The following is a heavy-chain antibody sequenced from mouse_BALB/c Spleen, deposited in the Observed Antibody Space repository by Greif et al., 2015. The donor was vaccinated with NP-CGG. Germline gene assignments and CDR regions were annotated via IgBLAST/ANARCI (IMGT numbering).Heavy chain of an antibody. J-gene: IGHJ4*01. Sequence: QVQLQQSGAELVRPGSSVKISCKASGYAFSSYWMNWVKQRPGQGLEWIGQIYPGDGDTNYNGKFKGKATLTADKSSSTAYMQFSSLTSEDSAVYFCARYDYDYYAMDYWGQGTSVTVSS. CDR2: IYPGDGDT. D-gene: IGHD2-4*01. CDR1: GYAFSSYW. V-gene: IGHV1-80*01. CDR3: ARYDYDYYAMDY.